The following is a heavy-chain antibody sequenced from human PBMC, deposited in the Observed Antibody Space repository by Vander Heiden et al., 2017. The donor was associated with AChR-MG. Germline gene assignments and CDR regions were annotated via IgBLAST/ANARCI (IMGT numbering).Heavy chain of an antibody. V-gene: IGHV3-9*01. Sequence: EVQLVESGGGLVQPGRSLRLSCAASGFTFDDYAMHWVRQAPGKGLEWVSGISWNSGSIGYADSVKGRFTISRDNAKNSLYLQMNSLRAEDTALYYCAREYYDFWSGYHTGGYFDYWGQGTLVTVSS. CDR1: GFTFDDYA. CDR3: AREYYDFWSGYHTGGYFDY. D-gene: IGHD3-3*01. J-gene: IGHJ4*02. CDR2: ISWNSGSI.